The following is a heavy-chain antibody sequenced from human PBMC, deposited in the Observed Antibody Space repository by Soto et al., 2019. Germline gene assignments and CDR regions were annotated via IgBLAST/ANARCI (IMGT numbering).Heavy chain of an antibody. V-gene: IGHV1-8*01. D-gene: IGHD6-19*01. J-gene: IGHJ4*02. CDR2: MNPNTGNT. CDR1: GYTFTSYD. Sequence: QVQLVQSGAEVKKPGASVKVSCKASGYTFTSYDINWVRQATGQGLEWMGWMNPNTGNTGYAQNFQGRVTMTRNASIATAYMELSSLRSEDTAVYYCARERAVAGFDYWGQGTLVTVSS. CDR3: ARERAVAGFDY.